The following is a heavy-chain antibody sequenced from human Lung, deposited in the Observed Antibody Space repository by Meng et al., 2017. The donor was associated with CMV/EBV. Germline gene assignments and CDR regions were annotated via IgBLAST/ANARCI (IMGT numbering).Heavy chain of an antibody. V-gene: IGHV3-30*03. CDR1: GFTITAYP. J-gene: IGHJ4*02. CDR2: DGNNK. Sequence: VLVGESGGGVVQPWRARRPSCAASGFTITAYPMHWVCQVPGKGLEWVTVDGNNKYYADSVKGRLTISRDNSRNTLDLQMDSLRTEDTAIYYCARENLELQGTVDYWGQGTLVTVSS. D-gene: IGHD1-7*01. CDR3: ARENLELQGTVDY.